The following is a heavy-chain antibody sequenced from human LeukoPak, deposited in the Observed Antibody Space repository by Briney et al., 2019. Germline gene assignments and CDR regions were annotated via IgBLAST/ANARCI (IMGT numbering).Heavy chain of an antibody. V-gene: IGHV4-31*03. D-gene: IGHD2-21*02. J-gene: IGHJ3*02. CDR1: GGSISSGVYY. CDR2: IYYSGST. Sequence: SQTLSLTCTVSGGSISSGVYYWSWIRQHPGKGLEWIGYIYYSGSTYYNPSLKSRVTISVDTSKNQFSLKLSSATAADTAVYYCARGLVTAIYAFDIWGQGTMVTVSS. CDR3: ARGLVTAIYAFDI.